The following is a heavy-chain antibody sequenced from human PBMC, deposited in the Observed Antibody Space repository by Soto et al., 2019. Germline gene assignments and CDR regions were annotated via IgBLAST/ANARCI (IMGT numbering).Heavy chain of an antibody. V-gene: IGHV3-30*18. Sequence: GGSLRLSCAASGFTFSSYGMHWVRQAPGKGLEWVAVISYDGSNKYYADSVKGRFTISRDNSKNTLYLQMNSLRAEDTAVYYCAKDYNVPFVEMATRNYYYYGMDVWGQGTTVTVSS. D-gene: IGHD3-10*01. CDR2: ISYDGSNK. CDR1: GFTFSSYG. CDR3: AKDYNVPFVEMATRNYYYYGMDV. J-gene: IGHJ6*02.